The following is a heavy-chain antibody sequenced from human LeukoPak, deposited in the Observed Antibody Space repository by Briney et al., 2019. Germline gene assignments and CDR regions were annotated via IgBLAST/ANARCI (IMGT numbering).Heavy chain of an antibody. V-gene: IGHV3-33*08. CDR1: GFTFSSYA. Sequence: PGGSLRLSCAASGFTFSSYAMHWVRQAPDKGLEWVAVIWYDGSNKYYADSVKGRFTISRDNSKNTLYLQMNSLRAEDTAVYYCARDLATMIVPSAFDIWGQGTMVTVSS. CDR3: ARDLATMIVPSAFDI. J-gene: IGHJ3*02. D-gene: IGHD3-22*01. CDR2: IWYDGSNK.